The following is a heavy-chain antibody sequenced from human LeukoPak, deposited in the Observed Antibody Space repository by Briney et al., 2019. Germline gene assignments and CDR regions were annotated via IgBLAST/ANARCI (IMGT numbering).Heavy chain of an antibody. V-gene: IGHV4-34*01. CDR1: GGSFSGYY. D-gene: IGHD6-6*01. J-gene: IGHJ4*02. CDR3: ARALKGAARPFDY. CDR2: INHSGST. Sequence: RSSETLSLTCAVYGGSFSGYYWSWIRQPPGKGLEWIGEINHSGSTNYNPSLKSRVTISVDTSKNQFSLKLSSVTAADTAVYYCARALKGAARPFDYWGQGTLVTVSS.